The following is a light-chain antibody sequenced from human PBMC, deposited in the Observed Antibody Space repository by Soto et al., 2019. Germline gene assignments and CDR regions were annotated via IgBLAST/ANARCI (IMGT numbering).Light chain of an antibody. CDR1: QRIRHY. V-gene: IGKV1-5*01. J-gene: IGKJ1*01. CDR3: QHHNSYSQT. Sequence: DIQMTQSPPTLSASVGDRVPITCRASQRIRHYLAWYQPMPGKAPKLLIYGASTLQSGVPSRFSGSGSGTEFTLTISSLQPDDFGTYFCQHHNSYSQTFGQGTKVEIK. CDR2: GAS.